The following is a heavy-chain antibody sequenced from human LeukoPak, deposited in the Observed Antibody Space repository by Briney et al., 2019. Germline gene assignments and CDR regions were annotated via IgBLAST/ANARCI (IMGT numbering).Heavy chain of an antibody. Sequence: GGSLRLSCAASGFTFSSYAMSWVRQAPGKGLEWVSAISGSGGSTYYADSVKGRFTISRDNSKNTLYLQMNSLRAEDTAVYYCAKPWYYYDSSGYWLDPWGQGTLVTVSS. CDR3: AKPWYYYDSSGYWLDP. J-gene: IGHJ5*02. CDR1: GFTFSSYA. CDR2: ISGSGGST. D-gene: IGHD3-22*01. V-gene: IGHV3-23*01.